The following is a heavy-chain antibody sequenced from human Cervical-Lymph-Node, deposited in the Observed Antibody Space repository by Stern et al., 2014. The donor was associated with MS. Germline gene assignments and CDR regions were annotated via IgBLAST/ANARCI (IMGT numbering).Heavy chain of an antibody. CDR1: GASFSSFS. CDR2: IIPLLGIA. V-gene: IGHV1-69*09. J-gene: IGHJ6*02. CDR3: ARGPSKAGMDV. D-gene: IGHD6-6*01. Sequence: QVQLVQSGAEVKKPGSSVKVSCKSSGASFSSFSFTWVRQAPGQGLEWMGRIIPLLGIANSAEKFQGRVTITADKSTSTAYMELSSLTSEDTALYYCARGPSKAGMDVWGQGTRVTVSS.